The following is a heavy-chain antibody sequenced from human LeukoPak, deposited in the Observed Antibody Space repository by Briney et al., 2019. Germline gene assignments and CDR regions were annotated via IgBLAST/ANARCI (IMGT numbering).Heavy chain of an antibody. V-gene: IGHV3-49*04. CDR2: IRSKAYGGTT. J-gene: IGHJ4*02. D-gene: IGHD3-3*01. CDR3: TRHYDFWSGYSFDY. Sequence: GGSLRLSCTASGFTFGDYAMSWVRQAPGKGLEWVGFIRSKAYGGTTEYAASVKGRFTISRDDSKSIAYLQMNSLKTEDTAVYYCTRHYDFWSGYSFDYWGQGTLVTVSS. CDR1: GFTFGDYA.